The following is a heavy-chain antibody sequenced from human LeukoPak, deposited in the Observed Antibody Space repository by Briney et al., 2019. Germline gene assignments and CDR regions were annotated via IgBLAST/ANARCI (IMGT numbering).Heavy chain of an antibody. J-gene: IGHJ4*02. CDR1: GFTFSSYG. D-gene: IGHD4-17*01. CDR2: ISYDGSNK. V-gene: IGHV3-30*18. Sequence: PGRSLRLSCAASGFTFSSYGMHWVRQAPGKGLEWVAVISYDGSNKYYADSVKGRFTISRDNSKNTLYLQMNSLGAEDTAVYYCAKDTGGYGDLTFVYWGQGTLVTVSS. CDR3: AKDTGGYGDLTFVY.